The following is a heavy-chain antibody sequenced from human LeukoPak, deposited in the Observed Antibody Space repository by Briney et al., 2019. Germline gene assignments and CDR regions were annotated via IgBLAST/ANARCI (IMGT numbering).Heavy chain of an antibody. Sequence: PGGSLRLSCAASGFTFSTYGMHWVRQAPGKGLEWVAIIWYDGSNTYYADSVKSRFTISRDNSKNTLYLEMNSLRAEDTAVYYCAPDHGGFWGQGTLVTVSS. V-gene: IGHV3-33*01. CDR1: GFTFSTYG. CDR3: APDHGGF. J-gene: IGHJ4*02. D-gene: IGHD3-16*01. CDR2: IWYDGSNT.